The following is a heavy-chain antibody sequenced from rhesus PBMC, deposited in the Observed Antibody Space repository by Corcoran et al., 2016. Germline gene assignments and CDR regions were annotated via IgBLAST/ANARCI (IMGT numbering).Heavy chain of an antibody. CDR3: ARDFAGLDF. CDR2: IYGRMGDT. Sequence: QVQLQESGPGLVKPSETLPLTCAVSGASISSNSWNWIRQAPGKGLEWIGRIYGRMGDTNYNPPLKSRVTISLDTSKYRFCLKLTFLTAADTAVYYCARDFAGLDFWGQGVLVTVSS. V-gene: IGHV4S2*01. J-gene: IGHJ4*01. D-gene: IGHD3-3*01. CDR1: GASISSNS.